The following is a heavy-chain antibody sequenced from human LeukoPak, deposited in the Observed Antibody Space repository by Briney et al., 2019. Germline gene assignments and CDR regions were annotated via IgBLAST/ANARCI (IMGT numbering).Heavy chain of an antibody. CDR3: AKGMSGGSFSPFDY. CDR1: GFTFSSFG. Sequence: GGSLRLSCGASGFTFSSFGMHWVRQAPGKGLEWVSAVSGSGSSTFYADSVKGRFTVSRDNSKNTLSLQMNSLRAEDTALYYCAKGMSGGSFSPFDYWGQGTLVTVSS. J-gene: IGHJ4*02. CDR2: VSGSGSST. D-gene: IGHD2-15*01. V-gene: IGHV3-23*01.